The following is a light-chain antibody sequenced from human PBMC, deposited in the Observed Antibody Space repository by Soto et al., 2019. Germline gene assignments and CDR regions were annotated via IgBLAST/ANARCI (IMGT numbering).Light chain of an antibody. J-gene: IGLJ2*01. V-gene: IGLV2-23*01. Sequence: QSALTQPASVSGSPGQSITISCTGTSSDVGSYNLVSWYQQHPGKAPKLMIYEGSKRPSGVSNRFSGSKSGNTAPLTISGLQAEDEADYYCCSYAGRNVVFGGGTKLTVL. CDR1: SSDVGSYNL. CDR2: EGS. CDR3: CSYAGRNVV.